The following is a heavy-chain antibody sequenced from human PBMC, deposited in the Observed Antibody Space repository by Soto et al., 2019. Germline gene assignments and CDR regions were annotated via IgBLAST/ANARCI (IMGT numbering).Heavy chain of an antibody. V-gene: IGHV3-33*01. Sequence: GGSVRLSCAASGFTFSSYGFHWVRQAPGKGMEWVAAIYYDGSKKYYADSVQGRFTISRDNAKNSLYLQMNSLRAEDTAVYYCARDNVDWNYVDYFDYWGQGTLVTVSS. CDR3: ARDNVDWNYVDYFDY. D-gene: IGHD1-7*01. CDR1: GFTFSSYG. J-gene: IGHJ4*02. CDR2: IYYDGSKK.